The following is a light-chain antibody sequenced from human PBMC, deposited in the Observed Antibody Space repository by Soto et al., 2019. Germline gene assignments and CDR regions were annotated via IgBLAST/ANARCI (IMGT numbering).Light chain of an antibody. Sequence: QSALTQPASVSGSPGQSITISCTGTSSDVGGYNYVSWYQQHPGKAPKLMIYEVSNRPPGVSNRFSGSKSGNTASLTISGRRAEDQDDYYCSSYTSSRTLDVFGTGTKLTVL. V-gene: IGLV2-14*01. J-gene: IGLJ1*01. CDR2: EVS. CDR1: SSDVGGYNY. CDR3: SSYTSSRTLDV.